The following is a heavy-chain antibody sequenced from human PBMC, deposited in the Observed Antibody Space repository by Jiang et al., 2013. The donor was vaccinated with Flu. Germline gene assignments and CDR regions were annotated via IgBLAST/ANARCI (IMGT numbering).Heavy chain of an antibody. CDR2: TFFRSNWYN. V-gene: IGHV6-1*01. CDR1: GDSVSSDSVA. CDR3: ARGNYYYAMDV. J-gene: IGHJ6*02. Sequence: QTLSLTCAISGDSVSSDSVAWNWIRQSPSRGLEWLGRTFFRSNWYNDYAVSVKSRVTIKPDTSKNQFSLQLNSVTPEDSAVYYCARGNYYYAMDVWGQGTTVTVSS.